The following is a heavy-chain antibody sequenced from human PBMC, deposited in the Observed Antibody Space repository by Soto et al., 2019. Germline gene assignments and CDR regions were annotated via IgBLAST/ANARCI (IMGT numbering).Heavy chain of an antibody. V-gene: IGHV3-23*01. Sequence: GGSLRLSCAASGFTFSSYAMSWVRQAPGKGLEWVSAISGSGGSTYYADSVKGRFTISRDNSKNTLYLQMNSLRAEDTAVYYCAKALEGYCSSTSCYGRERWENYYYYGMDVWGQGTTVTVSS. CDR2: ISGSGGST. D-gene: IGHD2-2*01. CDR1: GFTFSSYA. CDR3: AKALEGYCSSTSCYGRERWENYYYYGMDV. J-gene: IGHJ6*02.